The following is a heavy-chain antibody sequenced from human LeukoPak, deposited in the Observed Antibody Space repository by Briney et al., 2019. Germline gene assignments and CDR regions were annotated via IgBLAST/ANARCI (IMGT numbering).Heavy chain of an antibody. CDR3: TASYGSGSWGFDP. D-gene: IGHD3-10*01. J-gene: IGHJ5*02. V-gene: IGHV3-49*04. CDR1: GFTFGDYA. Sequence: PGGSLRLSCTASGFTFGDYAMSWVRQAPGKGLEWVGFIRSKAYGGTTEYAASMKGRFTISRDDSKSIAYLQMNSLKTEDTAVYYCTASYGSGSWGFDPWGQGTLVTVSS. CDR2: IRSKAYGGTT.